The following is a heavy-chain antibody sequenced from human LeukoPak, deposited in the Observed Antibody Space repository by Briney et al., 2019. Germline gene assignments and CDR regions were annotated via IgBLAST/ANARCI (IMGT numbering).Heavy chain of an antibody. V-gene: IGHV3-48*01. CDR2: ISPSRGSI. Sequence: GGSLRLSCAASGFTFSDYTLNWVRQAPGKGLEWLSYISPSRGSIAYADPVKGRFTISSDSAKNSVYLQINSLRAEDTAVYYCARDRDWAFDYWGQGILVTVSS. D-gene: IGHD2-21*01. J-gene: IGHJ4*02. CDR3: ARDRDWAFDY. CDR1: GFTFSDYT.